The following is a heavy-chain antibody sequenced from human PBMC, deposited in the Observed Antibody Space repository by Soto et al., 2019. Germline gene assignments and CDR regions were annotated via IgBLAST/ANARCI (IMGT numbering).Heavy chain of an antibody. CDR1: GFTFSSYA. CDR3: AKPVKDHSEKRTTYRLSDSSGYYFDY. Sequence: GGSLRLSCAASGFTFSSYAMHWVRQAPGKGLEWVAAISCDGSNTYYADSVTGRFTISRDNSKNTLYLQMNSLRAEDTAVYYCAKPVKDHSEKRTTYRLSDSSGYYFDYWGQGTLVTVSS. J-gene: IGHJ4*02. CDR2: ISCDGSNT. D-gene: IGHD3-22*01. V-gene: IGHV3-30*18.